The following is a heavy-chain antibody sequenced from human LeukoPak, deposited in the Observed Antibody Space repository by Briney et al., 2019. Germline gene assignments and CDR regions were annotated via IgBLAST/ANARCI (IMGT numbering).Heavy chain of an antibody. D-gene: IGHD2-2*01. Sequence: PGGSPRLSCVASGFMFDGYAMHWVRQPPGKGLEWVSGIIDTGRSTFYIDSVKGRFTISRDNSKNTLYLQVNSLRAEDTAIYYCAKDHCTSTNCFAGFDYWGQGALVTVSS. CDR1: GFMFDGYA. CDR2: IIDTGRST. CDR3: AKDHCTSTNCFAGFDY. J-gene: IGHJ4*02. V-gene: IGHV3-23*01.